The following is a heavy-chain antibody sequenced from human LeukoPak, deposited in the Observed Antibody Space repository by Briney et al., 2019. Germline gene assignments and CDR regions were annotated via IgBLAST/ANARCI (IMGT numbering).Heavy chain of an antibody. CDR3: ARVGSSSWYGYYFDY. CDR2: IKQDGSEK. CDR1: GFTFSSYW. Sequence: GGSLRLSCAASGFTFSSYWMSWVRQAPGKGLEWVANIKQDGSEKYYVDSVKGRFTISRGNAKNSLYLQMNSLRAEDTAVYYCARVGSSSWYGYYFDYWGQGTLVTVSS. J-gene: IGHJ4*02. V-gene: IGHV3-7*01. D-gene: IGHD6-13*01.